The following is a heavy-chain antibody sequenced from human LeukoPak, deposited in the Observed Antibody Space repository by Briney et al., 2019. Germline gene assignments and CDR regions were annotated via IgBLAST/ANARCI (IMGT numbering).Heavy chain of an antibody. Sequence: PGGSLRLSCAASGFTFDDYGMSWVRQAPGKGLEWVSGINWNGGSTGYADSVKGRFTISRDNAKNSLYLQMNSLRAEDTALYYCASVLGRRGSFNLGAFDYWGQGTLVTVSS. J-gene: IGHJ4*02. D-gene: IGHD1-26*01. CDR3: ASVLGRRGSFNLGAFDY. V-gene: IGHV3-20*04. CDR1: GFTFDDYG. CDR2: INWNGGST.